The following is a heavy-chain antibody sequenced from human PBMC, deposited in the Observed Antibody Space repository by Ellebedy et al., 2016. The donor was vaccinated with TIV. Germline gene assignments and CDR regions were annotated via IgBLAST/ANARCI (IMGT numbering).Heavy chain of an antibody. CDR2: IYSGGST. CDR1: GFTVSSSY. D-gene: IGHD1-26*01. CDR3: AGAVGAPLAFDY. J-gene: IGHJ4*02. V-gene: IGHV3-53*01. Sequence: GGSLRLSCAASGFTVSSSYMSWVRQAPGKGLEWVSVIYSGGSTYYADSVKGRFTISRDNSKNTLYLQVNSLGDEDTAGYYCAGAVGAPLAFDYWGQGALVTVSS.